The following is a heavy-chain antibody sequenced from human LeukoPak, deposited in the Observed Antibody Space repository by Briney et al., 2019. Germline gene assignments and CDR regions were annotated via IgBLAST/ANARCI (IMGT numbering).Heavy chain of an antibody. J-gene: IGHJ5*02. CDR1: GYTFTSYD. Sequence: ASVKVSCKASGYTFTSYDINWVRQATGQGLEWMGWMNPNSGNTGYAQKFQGRVTMTRNTSISTAHMELSSLRSEDTAVHYCAREAGATTNWFDPWGQGTLVTVSS. CDR2: MNPNSGNT. V-gene: IGHV1-8*01. D-gene: IGHD1-26*01. CDR3: AREAGATTNWFDP.